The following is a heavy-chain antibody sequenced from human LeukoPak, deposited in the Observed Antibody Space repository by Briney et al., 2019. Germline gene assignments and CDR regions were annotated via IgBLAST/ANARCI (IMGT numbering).Heavy chain of an antibody. Sequence: PGGSLRLSCAASGMTFYSYAMSWVRQAPGKGLEWVSAITNSGGSTYYADSVKGRFTNSRDNSKNTLYLQMNSLRAEDTAVYYCAKDWGYGSGTYYDGWGQGTLVTVSS. D-gene: IGHD3-10*01. CDR3: AKDWGYGSGTYYDG. CDR2: ITNSGGST. V-gene: IGHV3-23*01. J-gene: IGHJ4*02. CDR1: GMTFYSYA.